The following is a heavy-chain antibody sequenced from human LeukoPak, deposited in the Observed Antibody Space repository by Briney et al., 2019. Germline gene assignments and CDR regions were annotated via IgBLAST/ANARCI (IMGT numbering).Heavy chain of an antibody. V-gene: IGHV4-4*09. CDR3: ARLQGYCSSTSCYTSWFDP. Sequence: SETLSLTCTVSGRSISSYYWSWIRQPPGKGLEWIGYIYTSGSTNYNPSHKSRVTISVDTSKNQFSLKLSSVTAADTAVYYCARLQGYCSSTSCYTSWFDPWGQGTLVTVSS. CDR1: GRSISSYY. D-gene: IGHD2-2*02. CDR2: IYTSGST. J-gene: IGHJ5*02.